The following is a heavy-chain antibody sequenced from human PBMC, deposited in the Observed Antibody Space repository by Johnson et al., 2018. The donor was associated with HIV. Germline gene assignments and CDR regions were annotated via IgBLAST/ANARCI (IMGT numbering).Heavy chain of an antibody. D-gene: IGHD4-23*01. CDR1: GFTFDDFA. CDR2: ISWNSNSI. CDR3: AKDLRGGNKGFDAVDI. J-gene: IGHJ3*02. Sequence: VQLVESGGGLVQPGRSLRLSCAASGFTFDDFAMHWVRQAPGKGLEWVSGISWNSNSIGYADSVKGRFTISRDNAKNSLYLQMNSLRAEDTALYYCAKDLRGGNKGFDAVDIGGQGTMVTVSS. V-gene: IGHV3-9*01.